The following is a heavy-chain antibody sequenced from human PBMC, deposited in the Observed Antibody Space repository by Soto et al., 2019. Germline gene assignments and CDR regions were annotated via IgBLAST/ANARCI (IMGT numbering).Heavy chain of an antibody. V-gene: IGHV1-18*01. Sequence: ASVEVSCKASGYTFTSYGISWVRQAPGQGLEWMGWISAYNGNTNYSQKLQGRVTMTTDTSTSTAYMELRSLRSDDTAVYYCARDDDYGDFLDYWGQGTLVTVSS. CDR2: ISAYNGNT. J-gene: IGHJ4*02. D-gene: IGHD4-17*01. CDR3: ARDDDYGDFLDY. CDR1: GYTFTSYG.